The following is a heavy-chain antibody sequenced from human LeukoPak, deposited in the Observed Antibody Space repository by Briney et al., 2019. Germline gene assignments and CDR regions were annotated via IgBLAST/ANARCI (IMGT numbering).Heavy chain of an antibody. CDR3: ARERRTSYHYYYYGMDV. CDR2: ISSGGATI. D-gene: IGHD2-2*01. J-gene: IGHJ6*02. V-gene: IGHV3-11*01. CDR1: GFTFSDYY. Sequence: PGRSLRLSCAASGFTFSDYYMSWIRQAPGKGLEWISYISSGGATIYHADSVKGRFTLSRDNAKNSLYLQMDSLRAEDTAVYYCARERRTSYHYYYYGMDVWGQGTTVTVSS.